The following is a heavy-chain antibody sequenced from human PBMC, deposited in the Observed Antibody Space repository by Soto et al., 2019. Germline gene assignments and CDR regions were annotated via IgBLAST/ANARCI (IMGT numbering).Heavy chain of an antibody. CDR3: ARVTKDFFPQYYYYGMDV. D-gene: IGHD3-3*01. Sequence: ASVKVSCKASGYTFTSYGISWVRQAPGQGLEWMGWISAYNGNTNYAQKRQGRVTMTTDTSTSTAYMELRCLRSDDTAVYYCARVTKDFFPQYYYYGMDVWGQGTTVTVSS. J-gene: IGHJ6*02. V-gene: IGHV1-18*04. CDR1: GYTFTSYG. CDR2: ISAYNGNT.